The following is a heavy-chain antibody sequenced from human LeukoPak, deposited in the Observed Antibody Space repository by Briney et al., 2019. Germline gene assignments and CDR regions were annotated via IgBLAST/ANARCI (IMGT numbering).Heavy chain of an antibody. D-gene: IGHD4-17*01. J-gene: IGHJ4*02. CDR1: GYTFTGYY. V-gene: IGHV1-2*02. CDR3: ARATYQSYGDYVFDY. Sequence: ASVKVSCKASGYTFTGYYMHWVRQAPGQGLEWMGWINPNSGGTNYAQKLQGRVTMTTDTSTSTAYMELRSLRSDDTAVYYCARATYQSYGDYVFDYWGQGTLVTVSS. CDR2: INPNSGGT.